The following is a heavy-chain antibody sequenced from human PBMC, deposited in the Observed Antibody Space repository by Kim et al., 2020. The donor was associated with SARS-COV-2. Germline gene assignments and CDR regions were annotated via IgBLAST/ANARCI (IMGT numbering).Heavy chain of an antibody. D-gene: IGHD4-17*01. CDR3: ARATVTTIDS. V-gene: IGHV1-3*04. CDR1: GYIFTSYS. CDR2: INTGNGNT. J-gene: IGHJ4*02. Sequence: ASVKVSCKASGYIFTSYSIHWVRQAPGQRLEWMGWINTGNGNTEYSQRFQNRVTITRDTSASTAYMELSSLRSEDTAVYYCARATVTTIDSWGQGTLVTV.